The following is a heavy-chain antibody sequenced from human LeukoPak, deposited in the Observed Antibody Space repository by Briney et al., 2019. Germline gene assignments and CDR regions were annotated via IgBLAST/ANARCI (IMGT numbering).Heavy chain of an antibody. CDR1: GGSISSSSYY. V-gene: IGHV4-39*01. Sequence: SETLSLTCTVSGGSISSSSYYWGWIRQPPGKGLEWIGSIYYIGSTYYNPSLKSRVTISVDTSKNQFSLKLSSVTAADTAVYYCARQRTTGTTSLLWGQGTLVTVSS. J-gene: IGHJ4*02. D-gene: IGHD1-1*01. CDR3: ARQRTTGTTSLL. CDR2: IYYIGST.